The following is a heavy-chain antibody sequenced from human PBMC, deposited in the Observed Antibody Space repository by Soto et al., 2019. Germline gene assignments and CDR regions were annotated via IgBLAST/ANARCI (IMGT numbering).Heavy chain of an antibody. CDR1: GCSFTSYW. V-gene: IGHV5-51*01. CDR3: ARGGRRYYYDSSGEYNWFDH. D-gene: IGHD3-22*01. CDR2: IYPGDSDT. J-gene: IGHJ5*02. Sequence: XESLKISCKGSGCSFTSYWIGWVRQMPGKGLEWMGIIYPGDSDTRYSPSFQGQVTISADKSISTAYLQWSSLKASDTAMYYCARGGRRYYYDSSGEYNWFDHWGQGPLVTVSS.